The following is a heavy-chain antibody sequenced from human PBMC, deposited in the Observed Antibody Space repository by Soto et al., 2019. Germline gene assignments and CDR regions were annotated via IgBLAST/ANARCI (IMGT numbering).Heavy chain of an antibody. CDR1: GGSISSSSYY. CDR2: IHHSGST. CDR3: ARVPDY. J-gene: IGHJ4*02. V-gene: IGHV4-39*07. Sequence: PSETLSLTCTVSGGSISSSSYYWGWIRQPPGKGLEWIGNIHHSGSTYYNPSLKSRVSISVDTSKNQFSLKLSSVTAADTAVYYCARVPDYWGQGTLVTVSS.